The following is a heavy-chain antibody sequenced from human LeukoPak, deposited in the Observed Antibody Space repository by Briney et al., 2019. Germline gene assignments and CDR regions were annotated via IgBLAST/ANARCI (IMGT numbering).Heavy chain of an antibody. Sequence: GGSLRLSCAAYGFTFSSYSRDWVRQAPGKGLEWVSYITTGTTIYYADCVKGRFNISRDNAEDSLYLQMNSLRAEDTAVYYCASGVGYCSSTSCYEREVYYGMDVWGQGTTVSVSS. V-gene: IGHV3-48*01. CDR3: ASGVGYCSSTSCYEREVYYGMDV. J-gene: IGHJ6*02. CDR1: GFTFSSYS. D-gene: IGHD2-2*01. CDR2: ITTGTTI.